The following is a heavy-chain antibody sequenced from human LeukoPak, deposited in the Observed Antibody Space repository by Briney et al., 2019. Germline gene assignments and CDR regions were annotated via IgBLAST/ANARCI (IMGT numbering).Heavy chain of an antibody. D-gene: IGHD6-13*01. Sequence: GGSLRLSCAASGFTFSSYGMSWVRQAPGKGLEWVSAISGSGGSTYYADSVKGRFTISRDNSKNTLYLQMNGLRAEDTAVYYCAESGSSSTTVYYFDYWGQGTLVTVSS. CDR3: AESGSSSTTVYYFDY. CDR1: GFTFSSYG. J-gene: IGHJ4*02. CDR2: ISGSGGST. V-gene: IGHV3-23*01.